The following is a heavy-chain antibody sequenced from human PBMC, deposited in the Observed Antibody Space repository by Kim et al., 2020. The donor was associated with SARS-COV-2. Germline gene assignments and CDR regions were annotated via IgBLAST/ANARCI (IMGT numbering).Heavy chain of an antibody. CDR2: ISYDGRNK. Sequence: GGSLRLSCAASGFSFSNFGIHWVRQSPGKGLEWVAVISYDGRNKYYADSVKGRFSISRDNSRDTLFLQMNSLRGEDTAMYYCTRDQAYCGGGSCSSNFDHLDVWGQGTTVTVSS. CDR3: TRDQAYCGGGSCSSNFDHLDV. V-gene: IGHV3-30*03. J-gene: IGHJ6*02. CDR1: GFSFSNFG. D-gene: IGHD2-15*01.